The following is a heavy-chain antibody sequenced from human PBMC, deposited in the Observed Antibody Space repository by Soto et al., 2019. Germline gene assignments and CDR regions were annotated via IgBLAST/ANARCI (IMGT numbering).Heavy chain of an antibody. CDR3: AKVGDHEYFDY. D-gene: IGHD3-16*01. CDR2: INNNSGRK. CDR1: GFSFSSYT. Sequence: GGSLRLSCAASGFSFSSYTMNWVRQAPGKGLEWVSSINNNSGRKYYADSVKGRFTISRDNSKNTLFLQMNSLKAEDTAVYFCAKVGDHEYFDYWGQGTQVTVSS. J-gene: IGHJ4*02. V-gene: IGHV3-23*01.